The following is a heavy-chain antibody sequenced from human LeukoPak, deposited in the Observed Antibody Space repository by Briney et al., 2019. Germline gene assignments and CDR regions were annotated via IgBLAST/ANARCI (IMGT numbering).Heavy chain of an antibody. CDR3: AKGAFVRLGELSPH. V-gene: IGHV3-9*01. J-gene: IGHJ4*02. CDR2: ISWNSGSI. Sequence: GRSLRLSCAASGFTFDDYAMHWVRQAPGKGLEWVSGISWNSGSIGYADSVKGRFTISRDSSENTLYLQMNILRTDDTAVYYCAKGAFVRLGELSPHWGQGTLVTVSS. D-gene: IGHD3-16*02. CDR1: GFTFDDYA.